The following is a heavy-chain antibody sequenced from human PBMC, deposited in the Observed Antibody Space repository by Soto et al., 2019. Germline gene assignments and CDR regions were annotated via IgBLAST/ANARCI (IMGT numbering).Heavy chain of an antibody. D-gene: IGHD2-8*01. CDR2: ISISGSDT. CDR1: GFTFTSSA. J-gene: IGHJ6*02. Sequence: GGSLRLSCAPSGFTFTSSAMSLFRQAPGKGLGWVSLISISGSDTYSADSVKGRFTISRDNSKNTLFVQINNLRVGDSAISYCTNDRPGGYCTTCPCYFPHVRGQGTTVTISS. V-gene: IGHV3-23*01. CDR3: TNDRPGGYCTTCPCYFPHV.